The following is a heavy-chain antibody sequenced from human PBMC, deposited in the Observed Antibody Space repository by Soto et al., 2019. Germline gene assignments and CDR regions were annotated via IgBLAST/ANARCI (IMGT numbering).Heavy chain of an antibody. J-gene: IGHJ4*02. CDR3: ARNLHVLRYFDWLLISDY. CDR2: INPSGGST. Sequence: QVQLVQSGAEVKKPGASVKVSCKASGYTFTSYYMHWVRQAPGQGLEWMGIINPSGGSTSYAQKFQGRVTMTRDTSTSTVYIELSTLRPEHTAVYYCARNLHVLRYFDWLLISDYWGQGTLVTVSS. V-gene: IGHV1-46*01. CDR1: GYTFTSYY. D-gene: IGHD3-9*01.